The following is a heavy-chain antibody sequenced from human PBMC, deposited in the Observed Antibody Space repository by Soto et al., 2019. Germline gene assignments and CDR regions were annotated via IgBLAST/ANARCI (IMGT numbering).Heavy chain of an antibody. V-gene: IGHV3-30*18. J-gene: IGHJ4*02. Sequence: VQLVESGGGVVQPGRSLRLSCAASGFTFSDYAMHWVRQAPGKGLEWVAVVSHDGRNTHYADSVKGRFTISRDSSKNTVSLEMTSLRVEDRADYYCAKEGQHWLVTSDFNYWGQGALVTVSS. CDR1: GFTFSDYA. CDR3: AKEGQHWLVTSDFNY. CDR2: VSHDGRNT. D-gene: IGHD6-19*01.